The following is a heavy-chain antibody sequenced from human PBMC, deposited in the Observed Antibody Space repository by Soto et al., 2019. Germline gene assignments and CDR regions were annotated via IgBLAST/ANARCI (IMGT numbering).Heavy chain of an antibody. CDR1: NYLLSNEYY. V-gene: IGHV4-38-2*01. CDR2: IQQSGRP. D-gene: IGHD3-10*01. CDR3: ARGAPRGIIHDFDS. Sequence: SETLSDNCAVSNYLLSNEYYWGWVRQPPGKGRQWIGSIQQSGRPYFNPSLKSRLTISMDMSKKQFSQRLSSVTAADTAVYYCARGAPRGIIHDFDSWGQGSLVTVCS. J-gene: IGHJ4*01.